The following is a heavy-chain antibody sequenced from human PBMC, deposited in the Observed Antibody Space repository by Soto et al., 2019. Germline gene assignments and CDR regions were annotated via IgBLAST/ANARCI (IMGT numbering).Heavy chain of an antibody. CDR1: GGSFSGYY. Sequence: SETLSLTCAVYGGSFSGYYWSWIRQPPGKGLEWIGEINHSGSTNYNPSLKSRVTISVDTSKNQFSLKLSSVTAADTAVYYCARDITGTARFDYWGQGTLVTVSS. V-gene: IGHV4-34*01. CDR3: ARDITGTARFDY. CDR2: INHSGST. J-gene: IGHJ4*02. D-gene: IGHD1-7*01.